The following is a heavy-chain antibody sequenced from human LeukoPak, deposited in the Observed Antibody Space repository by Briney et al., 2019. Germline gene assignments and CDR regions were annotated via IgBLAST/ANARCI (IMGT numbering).Heavy chain of an antibody. Sequence: GGSLRLSCAASRLTFNSYVMGWVRQAPKKGLECVAAISSSGRKTYYADSVKGRFTISREVSKNTLYLQMNILRAEDTAIYYCARVSGNIQIWPQPFGDGMDVWGQGTTVTVSS. CDR3: ARVSGNIQIWPQPFGDGMDV. V-gene: IGHV3-23*01. J-gene: IGHJ6*02. CDR2: ISSSGRKT. CDR1: RLTFNSYV. D-gene: IGHD3-10*01.